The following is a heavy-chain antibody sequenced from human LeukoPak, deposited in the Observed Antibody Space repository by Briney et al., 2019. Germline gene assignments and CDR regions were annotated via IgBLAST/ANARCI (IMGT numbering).Heavy chain of an antibody. CDR3: ARERGPYYYDSSGYYLDY. V-gene: IGHV4-31*03. D-gene: IGHD3-22*01. J-gene: IGHJ4*02. Sequence: SQTLSLTCTASGGSISSGGYYWSWIRQHPGTGLEWIGYIYYSGSTYYNPSLKSRVTISVDTSKNQFSLKLSSVTAADTAVYYCARERGPYYYDSSGYYLDYWGQGTLVTVSS. CDR1: GGSISSGGYY. CDR2: IYYSGST.